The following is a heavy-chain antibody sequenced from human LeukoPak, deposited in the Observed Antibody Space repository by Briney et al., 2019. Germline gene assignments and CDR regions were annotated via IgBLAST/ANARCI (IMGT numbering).Heavy chain of an antibody. J-gene: IGHJ4*02. CDR1: GFTVSSNY. V-gene: IGHV3-66*01. D-gene: IGHD6-6*01. Sequence: GGSLRLSCAASGFTVSSNYMSWVRQAPGKGLEWVSVIYGGGSTYYADSVKGRFTISRDNSKNTLYLQMNSLRAEDTAVYYCARDKGTSYLSSFDYWGQGTLVTVSS. CDR3: ARDKGTSYLSSFDY. CDR2: IYGGGST.